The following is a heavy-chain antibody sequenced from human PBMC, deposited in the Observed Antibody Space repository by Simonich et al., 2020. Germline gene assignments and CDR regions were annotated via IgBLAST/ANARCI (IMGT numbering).Heavy chain of an antibody. V-gene: IGHV3-30*07. D-gene: IGHD2-21*02. Sequence: QVQLVESGGGVVQPGRSLRLSCAASVFTFSSYAIHWVRQAPGKGLEWGEVISYDGSKKYYAGSVKGRFTISRDNSKNTLYRQMNSLRAEDTAVYYCARDGERYCGGDCYSYFDYWGQGTLVTVSS. CDR2: ISYDGSKK. CDR1: VFTFSSYA. CDR3: ARDGERYCGGDCYSYFDY. J-gene: IGHJ4*02.